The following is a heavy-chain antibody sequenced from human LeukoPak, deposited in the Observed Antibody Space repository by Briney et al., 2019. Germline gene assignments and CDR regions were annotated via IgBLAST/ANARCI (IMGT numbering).Heavy chain of an antibody. V-gene: IGHV3-23*01. CDR3: AKDHEPYYYDSSGYFDY. CDR2: ISGSGDST. Sequence: GGSLRPSCAASGFTFSNYAMSWVRQAPGKGLEWVSAISGSGDSTYYADSVKGRFTISRDNSKNTLYLQLNSPRAEDTAVYYCAKDHEPYYYDSSGYFDYWGQETLVTVSS. D-gene: IGHD3-22*01. CDR1: GFTFSNYA. J-gene: IGHJ4*02.